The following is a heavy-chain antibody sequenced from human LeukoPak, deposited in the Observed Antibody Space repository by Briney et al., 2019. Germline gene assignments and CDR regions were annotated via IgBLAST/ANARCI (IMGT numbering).Heavy chain of an antibody. J-gene: IGHJ6*02. D-gene: IGHD1-26*01. CDR2: ISAYNGNT. CDR1: GYTFTSYD. CDR3: ARVGATAHHYYYGMDV. Sequence: ASVKVSCKASGYTFTSYDISWVRQAPGQGLEWMGWISAYNGNTNYAQKLQGRVTMTTDTSTSTAYMELRSLRSDDTAVYYCARVGATAHHYYYGMDVWGQGTTVTVSS. V-gene: IGHV1-18*01.